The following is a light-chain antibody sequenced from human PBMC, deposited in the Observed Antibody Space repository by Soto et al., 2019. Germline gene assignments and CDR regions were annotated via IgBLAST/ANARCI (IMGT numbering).Light chain of an antibody. Sequence: DIQMTQSPSSLSASVGDRVTITCRASQSVAHFLNWYQQKPGKAPKLLIYATSSLHSGVPSRFSGSGFGTDFTLTISSLQTEDFATYYCQQLNSYPLTFGQGTRLEIK. CDR2: ATS. CDR3: QQLNSYPLT. CDR1: QSVAHF. J-gene: IGKJ5*01. V-gene: IGKV1-39*01.